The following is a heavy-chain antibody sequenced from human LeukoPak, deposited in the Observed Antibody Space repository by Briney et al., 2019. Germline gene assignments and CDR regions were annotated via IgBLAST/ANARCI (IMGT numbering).Heavy chain of an antibody. CDR1: GFTFSSYW. CDR3: ARALSDSWYSEFDY. Sequence: GGSLRLSCAASGFTFSSYWMHWLRHAPGMGLVWVSRINSDGSSTSYADSAKGRFTISRDNAQNTLYVQMNSLRAEDTAVFYCARALSDSWYSEFDYWGQGTLVTVSS. V-gene: IGHV3-74*01. CDR2: INSDGSST. J-gene: IGHJ4*02. D-gene: IGHD6-13*01.